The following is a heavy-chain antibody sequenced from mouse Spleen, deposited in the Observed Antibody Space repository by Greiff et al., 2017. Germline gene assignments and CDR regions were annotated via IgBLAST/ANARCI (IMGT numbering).Heavy chain of an antibody. V-gene: IGHV1-20*01. CDR1: GYSFTGYF. CDR2: INPYNGDT. CDR3: ARDLRLLWFAY. J-gene: IGHJ3*01. D-gene: IGHD1-2*01. Sequence: EVQLQQSGPELVKPGDSVKISCKASGYSFTGYFMNWVMQSHGKSLEWIGRINPYNGDTFYNQKFKGKATLTVDKSSSTAHMELRSLTSEDSAVYYCARDLRLLWFAYWGQGTLVTVSA.